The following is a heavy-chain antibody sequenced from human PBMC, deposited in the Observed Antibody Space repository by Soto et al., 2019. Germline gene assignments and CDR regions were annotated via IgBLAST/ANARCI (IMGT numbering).Heavy chain of an antibody. CDR1: GASFSCFY. V-gene: IGHV4-34*04. CDR2: IDHSGIT. CDR3: ARGVSXTLAVQGGAPDKNYFDS. D-gene: IGHD3-16*01. J-gene: IGHJ4*02. Sequence: KPSETLSLTCAVSGASFSCFYWSWIRQSPGKGLEWIGEIDHSGITNHNTALKSRATMSVDTSKNQFSLKLRSVTAADTAVYYCARGVSXTLAVQGGAPDKNYFDSWSQGTLVTVSS.